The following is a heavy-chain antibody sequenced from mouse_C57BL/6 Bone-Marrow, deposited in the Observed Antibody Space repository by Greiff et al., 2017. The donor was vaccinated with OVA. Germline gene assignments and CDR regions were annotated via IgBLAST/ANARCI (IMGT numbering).Heavy chain of an antibody. CDR2: IDPENGDT. Sequence: EVQLQQSGAELVRPGASVKLSCTASGFNIKDDYMHWVKERPEQGLEWIGWIDPENGDTEYASKFQGTATITADTSSKTVYLHLSSLTSEETAVYYCTTNRYWGQGTTLTVSS. V-gene: IGHV14-4*01. CDR3: TTNRY. J-gene: IGHJ2*01. CDR1: GFNIKDDY.